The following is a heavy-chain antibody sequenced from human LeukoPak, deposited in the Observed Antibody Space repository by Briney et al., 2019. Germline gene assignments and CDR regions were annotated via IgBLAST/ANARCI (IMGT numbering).Heavy chain of an antibody. V-gene: IGHV1-18*01. CDR2: ISAYNGNT. J-gene: IGHJ3*02. CDR3: ARERGRGYSYGSHAFDI. Sequence: ASVKVSCKASGYTFTSYGISWVRQAPGQGLEWMGWISAYNGNTNYAQKLQGRATMTTDTSTSTAYMELRSLRSDDTAVYYCARERGRGYSYGSHAFDIWGQGTMVTVSS. CDR1: GYTFTSYG. D-gene: IGHD5-18*01.